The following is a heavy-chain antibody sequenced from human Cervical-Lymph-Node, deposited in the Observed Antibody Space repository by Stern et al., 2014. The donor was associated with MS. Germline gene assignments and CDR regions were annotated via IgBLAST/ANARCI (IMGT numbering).Heavy chain of an antibody. J-gene: IGHJ4*02. D-gene: IGHD5-18*01. Sequence: QLVQSGAEVQKPGASVKVSCTASGYTFTDYAISWVRQAPRQGLEWMAWISAYNGDTNFAQEVQGRVSLTTDTATSTAYMELRSLRSDDTAVYYCAVLSVDADFDYWGQGTLVTVSS. CDR3: AVLSVDADFDY. CDR1: GYTFTDYA. V-gene: IGHV1-18*01. CDR2: ISAYNGDT.